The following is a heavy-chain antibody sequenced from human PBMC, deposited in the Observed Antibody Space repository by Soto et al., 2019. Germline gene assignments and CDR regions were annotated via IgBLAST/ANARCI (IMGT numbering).Heavy chain of an antibody. D-gene: IGHD6-13*01. V-gene: IGHV1-69*12. CDR3: ASEGRQHHYYYYGMDV. CDR2: IIPIFGTA. J-gene: IGHJ6*02. CDR1: GGTFSRYA. Sequence: QVQLVQSGAEVKKPGSSVKVSCKASGGTFSRYAISWVRQAPGQGLEWMGGIIPIFGTANYAQKFQGRVTITADESTSTAYMELSSLRSEDTAVYYCASEGRQHHYYYYGMDVWGQGTTVTVSS.